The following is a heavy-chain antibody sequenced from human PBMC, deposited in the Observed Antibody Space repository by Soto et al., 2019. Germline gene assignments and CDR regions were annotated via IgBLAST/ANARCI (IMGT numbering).Heavy chain of an antibody. CDR1: GFTFSSYG. CDR2: IWYDGSNE. V-gene: IGHV3-33*01. Sequence: QVQLVESGGGVVQPGGSLRLSCAASGFTFSSYGMHWVRQAPGKGLEWVAVIWYDGSNEYYADSVKGRFTISRDNSKNTLYVQMNILRAEDTAVYYCARGDGYNVYFDLWGQGTLVTVSS. CDR3: ARGDGYNVYFDL. J-gene: IGHJ4*02. D-gene: IGHD5-12*01.